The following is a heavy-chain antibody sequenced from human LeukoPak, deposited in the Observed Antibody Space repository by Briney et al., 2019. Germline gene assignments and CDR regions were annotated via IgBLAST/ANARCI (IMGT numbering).Heavy chain of an antibody. Sequence: GASVKASCKASGGTFTSYAVSWVRQAPGQGLEWMGAIIPIFDTANYAQKFQARVTITTDESTSTAYMELSSLRSEDTAVYYCAKEVGGTTYYFDSWGQGTLVTVSS. V-gene: IGHV1-69*05. CDR1: GGTFTSYA. CDR3: AKEVGGTTYYFDS. J-gene: IGHJ4*02. D-gene: IGHD1-14*01. CDR2: IIPIFDTA.